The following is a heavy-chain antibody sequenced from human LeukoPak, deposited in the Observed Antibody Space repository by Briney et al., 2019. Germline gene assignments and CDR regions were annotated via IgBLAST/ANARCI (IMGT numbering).Heavy chain of an antibody. CDR3: ARDSTSHPATYYDFWSGYFDYYYGMDV. CDR1: GFTLSDYY. J-gene: IGHJ6*02. V-gene: IGHV3-11*06. D-gene: IGHD3-3*01. CDR2: ISSSSSYT. Sequence: GGSLRLSCAASGFTLSDYYMSWIRQAPGKGLEWVSYISSSSSYTNYADSVKGRFTISRDNAKNSLYLQMNSLRAEDTAVYYCARDSTSHPATYYDFWSGYFDYYYGMDVWGQGTTVTVSS.